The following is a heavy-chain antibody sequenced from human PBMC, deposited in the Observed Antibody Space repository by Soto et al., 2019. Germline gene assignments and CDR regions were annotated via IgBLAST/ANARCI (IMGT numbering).Heavy chain of an antibody. CDR2: IYHSGST. CDR3: ARGQEGVVPAALYY. CDR1: GGSISSGGYS. Sequence: SETLSLTCAVSGGSISSGGYSWSWIRQPPGKGLEWIGYIYHSGSTYYNPSLKSRVTISVDRSKNQFSLKLSSVTAADTAVYYCARGQEGVVPAALYYWGQGTLVTVSS. D-gene: IGHD2-2*01. V-gene: IGHV4-30-2*01. J-gene: IGHJ4*02.